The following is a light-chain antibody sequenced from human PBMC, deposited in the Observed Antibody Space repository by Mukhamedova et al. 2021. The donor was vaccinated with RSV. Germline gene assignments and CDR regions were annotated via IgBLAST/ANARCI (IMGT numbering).Light chain of an antibody. CDR2: KAS. CDR3: QQYNSDST. Sequence: WYQRRVHGKAPKLLTYKASSLESGVPSRFSGSGSGTEFTLTISSLQPDDFATYYCQQYNSDSTFGQGTKVEVK. V-gene: IGKV1-5*03. J-gene: IGKJ1*01.